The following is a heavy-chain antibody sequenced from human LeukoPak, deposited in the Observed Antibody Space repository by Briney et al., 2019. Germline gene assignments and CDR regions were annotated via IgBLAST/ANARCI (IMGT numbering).Heavy chain of an antibody. CDR1: GYTFTSYG. Sequence: EASVKVSCKASGYTFTSYGISWVRQAPGQGLEWMGWISAYNGNTNYAQKLQGRVTMTTDTSTSTAYMELRSLRSDDTAVYYCARHQIVGDSISAFDIWGQGTMVTVSS. V-gene: IGHV1-18*01. J-gene: IGHJ3*02. CDR2: ISAYNGNT. CDR3: ARHQIVGDSISAFDI. D-gene: IGHD1-26*01.